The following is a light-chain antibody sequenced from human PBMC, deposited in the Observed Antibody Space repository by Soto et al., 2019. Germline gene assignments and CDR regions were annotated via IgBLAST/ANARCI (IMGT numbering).Light chain of an antibody. CDR2: SAS. J-gene: IGKJ4*01. V-gene: IGKV3-11*01. CDR3: QQRTNWPPT. CDR1: QSVRND. Sequence: EIVLTQSPATLSLSPGERATLSCRASQSVRNDLVWYHQKPGQAPRVLIYSASNRATGIPARCSGSGSGTDFSLTISSLEPEDFAVYFCQQRTNWPPTFGGGTKVE.